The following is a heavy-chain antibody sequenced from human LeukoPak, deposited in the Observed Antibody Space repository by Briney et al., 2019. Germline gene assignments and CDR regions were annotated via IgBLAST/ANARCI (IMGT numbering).Heavy chain of an antibody. V-gene: IGHV3-48*04. J-gene: IGHJ4*02. CDR2: ISNSGGTI. Sequence: GGSLRLSCAASGFTFSTYSMNWVRQAPGKGLEWVSYISNSGGTIYYADSVKGRFTISRDNAKNSLYLQMNSLRAEDTAVYYCARDRGYTYGFPSDYWGQGTLVTVSS. CDR3: ARDRGYTYGFPSDY. CDR1: GFTFSTYS. D-gene: IGHD5-18*01.